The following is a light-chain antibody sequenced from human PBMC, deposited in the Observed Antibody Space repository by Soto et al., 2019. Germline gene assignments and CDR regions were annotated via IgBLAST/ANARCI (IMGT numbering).Light chain of an antibody. Sequence: QSALTQPASVSGSPGQSITISCTGTSSDVGGYNYVSWYQQHPGKAPKLMISEVSNRPPGVSDRFSGSKSGNTASLTISGLQTEDEADYSCSSYTRSITLVFGRGTKLTVL. CDR2: EVS. CDR1: SSDVGGYNY. J-gene: IGLJ3*02. CDR3: SSYTRSITLV. V-gene: IGLV2-14*01.